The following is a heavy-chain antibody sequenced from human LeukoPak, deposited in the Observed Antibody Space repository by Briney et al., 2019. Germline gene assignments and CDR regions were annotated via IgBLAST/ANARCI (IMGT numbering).Heavy chain of an antibody. V-gene: IGHV4-34*01. CDR2: INHSGST. Sequence: RPSETLSLTCAVYVGSFSDYYWSWIRQSPGKGLEWIAEINHSGSTNYNPSLKSRVTMSVDTSKNQFSLKLISVTAADTAVYYCARHGVPRYYAMDVWGNGTTVTVSS. J-gene: IGHJ6*04. D-gene: IGHD3-9*01. CDR3: ARHGVPRYYAMDV. CDR1: VGSFSDYY.